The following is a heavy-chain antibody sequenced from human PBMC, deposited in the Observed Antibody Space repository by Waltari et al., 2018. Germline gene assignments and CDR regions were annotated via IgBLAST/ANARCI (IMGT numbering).Heavy chain of an antibody. CDR2: RNHKSGKP. D-gene: IGHD3-16*01. V-gene: IGHV1-8*01. J-gene: IGHJ4*02. CDR3: ATPAGRGQGGGSFDY. CDR1: GYTFTSYD. Sequence: QVQLVQSGAEVKKPGASVKVSCKASGYTFTSYDINWVRQATGQGLEWMGWRNHKSGKPGNEQKFQGRFTMTRNTSISTAYMELSSRRSEDTAGYYGATPAGRGQGGGSFDYWGQGTLVTVSS.